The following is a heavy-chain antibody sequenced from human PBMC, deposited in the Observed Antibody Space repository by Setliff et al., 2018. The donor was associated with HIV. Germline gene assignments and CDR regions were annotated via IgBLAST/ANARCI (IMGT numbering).Heavy chain of an antibody. CDR1: GFSFSNYW. V-gene: IGHV3-7*03. D-gene: IGHD1-26*01. CDR3: ANLWEMGA. CDR2: IKQDGSEI. Sequence: GGSLRLSCAAPGFSFSNYWMDWVRQAPGKGLEWVATIKQDGSEIYHVNSVKGRFTISRDNARTSLYLEMSSLRAEDTAVYLCANLWEMGAWGQGTLVTVSS. J-gene: IGHJ5*02.